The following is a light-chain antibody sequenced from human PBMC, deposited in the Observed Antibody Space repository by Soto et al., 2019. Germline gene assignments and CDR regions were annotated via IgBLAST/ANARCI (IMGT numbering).Light chain of an antibody. CDR3: QQRANLWT. V-gene: IGKV3-11*01. Sequence: EIVLTQSPATLSLSPGERATVSCRASQSVYSLLAWFQQKPGQVPRLLIYDAATRATGIPARFSGSGYGTDFTLTICSLEPEDFAVYFCQQRANLWTFGQGTRVPIK. CDR2: DAA. J-gene: IGKJ1*01. CDR1: QSVYSL.